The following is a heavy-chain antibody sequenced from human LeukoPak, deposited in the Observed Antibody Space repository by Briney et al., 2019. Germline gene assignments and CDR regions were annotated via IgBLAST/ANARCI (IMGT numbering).Heavy chain of an antibody. CDR3: ARKDSSSWYYIDY. D-gene: IGHD6-13*01. CDR2: IYPDDSDT. Sequence: GESLKISCKGFQYSFTNYWIGWVRQMPGKGLEWMGFIYPDDSDTRYSPSFQGQVTILVDKSISTAYLQWRSLKASDTAIYFCARKDSSSWYYIDYWGQGTLVTVSS. CDR1: QYSFTNYW. J-gene: IGHJ4*02. V-gene: IGHV5-51*01.